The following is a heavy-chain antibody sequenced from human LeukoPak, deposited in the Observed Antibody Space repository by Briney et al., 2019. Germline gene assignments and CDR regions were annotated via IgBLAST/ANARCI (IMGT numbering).Heavy chain of an antibody. CDR2: ISSSSYI. CDR3: ARQDNVDTASDY. CDR1: GFTFSSYS. D-gene: IGHD5-18*01. Sequence: PGGSLRLSCAASGFTFSSYSMNWVRQAPGKGLEWVSSISSSSYIYYADSVKGRFTISRDNAKNPLYLQMNSLRAEDTAVYYCARQDNVDTASDYWGQGTLVTVSS. V-gene: IGHV3-21*01. J-gene: IGHJ4*02.